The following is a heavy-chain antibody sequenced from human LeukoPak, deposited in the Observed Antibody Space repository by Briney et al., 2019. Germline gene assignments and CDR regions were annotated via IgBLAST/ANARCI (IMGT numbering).Heavy chain of an antibody. CDR3: ARESACGTTNCLAPADWLDP. CDR2: ISPNSGDT. D-gene: IGHD2-2*01. V-gene: IGHV1-2*02. Sequence: ASVKVSCKASGYTFTGYYMHWVRQAPGQGLEWMGWISPNSGDTDIAQKFQGRVTMTRDTSIATSYTEVDSLTSDDTAVYYCARESACGTTNCLAPADWLDPWGQGTLVIVSS. CDR1: GYTFTGYY. J-gene: IGHJ5*02.